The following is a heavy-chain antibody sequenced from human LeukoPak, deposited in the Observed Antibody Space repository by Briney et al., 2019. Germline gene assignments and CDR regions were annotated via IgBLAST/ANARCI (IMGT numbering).Heavy chain of an antibody. J-gene: IGHJ6*02. CDR3: ARSSSLITIFGVVQDYYYHYYGMDV. V-gene: IGHV1-69*01. CDR2: IIPIFGTA. D-gene: IGHD3-3*01. Sequence: GASVKVSCKASGGTFSSYAISWVRQAPGQGLEWMGGIIPIFGTANYAQKFQGRVTITADESTSTAYMELSSLRSEDTAVYYCARSSSLITIFGVVQDYYYHYYGMDVWGQGTTVTVSS. CDR1: GGTFSSYA.